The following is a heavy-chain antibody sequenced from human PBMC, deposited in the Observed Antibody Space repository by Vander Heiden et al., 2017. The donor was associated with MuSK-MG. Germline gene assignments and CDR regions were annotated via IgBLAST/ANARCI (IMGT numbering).Heavy chain of an antibody. D-gene: IGHD3-10*01. J-gene: IGHJ4*02. CDR2: ISYDGSNK. Sequence: QVQLVESGGGVVQPGRSLRLSCAASGFHFSSYAMHWVRQAPGKGLEWVAVISYDGSNKYYADSVKGRFTISRDNSKNALYLQMNSLRAEDTAVYYCARGDPLWFGELLEGFDYWGQGTLVTVSS. CDR3: ARGDPLWFGELLEGFDY. CDR1: GFHFSSYA. V-gene: IGHV3-30*04.